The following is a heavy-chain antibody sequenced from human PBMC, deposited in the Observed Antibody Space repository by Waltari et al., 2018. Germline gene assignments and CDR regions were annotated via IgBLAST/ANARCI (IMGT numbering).Heavy chain of an antibody. CDR2: IYYSGGT. Sequence: QLQLQESGPGLVKPSETLSLTCTVSGGSISSSSYYWGWIRQPPGKGLEWIGIIYYSGGTYDNPSLKSRVTISIDTSKNQFSLKLSSVTAADTAVYYCARHSEYSSGWYLDYWGQGTLVTVSS. D-gene: IGHD6-19*01. CDR3: ARHSEYSSGWYLDY. CDR1: GGSISSSSYY. V-gene: IGHV4-39*01. J-gene: IGHJ4*02.